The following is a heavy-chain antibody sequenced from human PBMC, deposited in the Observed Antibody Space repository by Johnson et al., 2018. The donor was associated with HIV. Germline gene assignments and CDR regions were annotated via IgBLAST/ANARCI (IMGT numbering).Heavy chain of an antibody. CDR3: ARGALGDWVDAFDI. J-gene: IGHJ3*02. CDR2: ISYDGSNK. D-gene: IGHD3-16*01. CDR1: GFTFSSYA. V-gene: IGHV3-30-3*01. Sequence: QLVESGGGVVQPGRSLRLSCAASGFTFSSYAMHWVRQAPGKGLEWVAVISYDGSNKYYADSVKGRFTISRDNSKNTLYLQMNSLRAEDTAVFYCARGALGDWVDAFDIWGQGTMVTVSS.